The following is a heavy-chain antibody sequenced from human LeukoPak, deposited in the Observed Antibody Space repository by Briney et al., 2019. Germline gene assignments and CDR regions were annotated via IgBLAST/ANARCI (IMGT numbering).Heavy chain of an antibody. CDR1: GFTFSNYV. CDR3: ARDYGGYSDY. Sequence: GGSLRLSCTGSGFTFSNYVMSWVRQAPGKRLEWVSGISDSGDDTDYADSVKGRFTISRDNSENTVYLQMNSLRVEDTAVYYCARDYGGYSDYWGQGTLVTVSS. CDR2: ISDSGDDT. J-gene: IGHJ4*02. D-gene: IGHD4-23*01. V-gene: IGHV3-23*01.